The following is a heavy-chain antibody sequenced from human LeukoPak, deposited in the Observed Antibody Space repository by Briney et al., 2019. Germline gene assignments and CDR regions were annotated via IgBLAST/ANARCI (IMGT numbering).Heavy chain of an antibody. CDR3: ARDSGYSSGWNSNYYYYMDV. D-gene: IGHD6-19*01. CDR1: GGTFSSYA. V-gene: IGHV1-69*05. Sequence: GASVKVSCKASGGTFSSYAISWVRQAAGQGLEWMGGIIPIFGTANYAQKFQGRVTITTDESTSTAYMELSSLRSEDTAVYCCARDSGYSSGWNSNYYYYMDVWGKGTTVTVSS. J-gene: IGHJ6*03. CDR2: IIPIFGTA.